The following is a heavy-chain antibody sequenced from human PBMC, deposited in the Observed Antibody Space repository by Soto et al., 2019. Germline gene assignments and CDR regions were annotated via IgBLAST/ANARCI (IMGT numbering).Heavy chain of an antibody. J-gene: IGHJ4*02. V-gene: IGHV3-33*01. Sequence: GGSLRLSCAASGFTFSSFGMHWVRQAPGKGLEWVAVIWYDGNNKYYADSVKGRFTISRDNSKNTLYLQMNSLRAEDTAVFYCERLGSGWSVDYWGQGNLVTVSS. CDR3: ERLGSGWSVDY. CDR2: IWYDGNNK. D-gene: IGHD6-19*01. CDR1: GFTFSSFG.